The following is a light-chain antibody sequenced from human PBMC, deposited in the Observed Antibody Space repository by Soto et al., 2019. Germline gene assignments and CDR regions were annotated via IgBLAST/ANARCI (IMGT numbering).Light chain of an antibody. CDR1: QTIRSES. CDR2: GAS. V-gene: IGKV3-20*01. J-gene: IGKJ4*01. Sequence: EIELTQSPGTLFLSPGERATLFCRASQTIRSESLGWYQKKPAQAPRMVFYGASSRPPKVPARFSGSGSGSDFTLNITRLEPEDVAVYYCQQDYDSPRTFGRGTKVQIK. CDR3: QQDYDSPRT.